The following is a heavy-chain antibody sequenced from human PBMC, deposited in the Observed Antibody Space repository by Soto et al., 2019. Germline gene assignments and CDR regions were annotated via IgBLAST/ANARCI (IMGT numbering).Heavy chain of an antibody. J-gene: IGHJ5*02. V-gene: IGHV4-31*03. CDR3: ARDNVATVHNLLRSGQYNWFDP. D-gene: IGHD4-4*01. CDR2: IYYSGST. Sequence: PSETLSLTCTVSGGSISSGGYYWSWIRQHPGKGLEWIGYIYYSGSTYYNPSLKSRVTISVDTSKNQFSLKLSSVTAADTAVYYCARDNVATVHNLLRSGQYNWFDPWGQGTLVTVSS. CDR1: GGSISSGGYY.